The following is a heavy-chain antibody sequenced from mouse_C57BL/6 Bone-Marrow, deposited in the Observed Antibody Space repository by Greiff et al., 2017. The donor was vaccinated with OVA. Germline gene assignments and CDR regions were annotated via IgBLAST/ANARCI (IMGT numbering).Heavy chain of an antibody. CDR1: GYSITSGYY. V-gene: IGHV3-6*01. D-gene: IGHD1-1*01. CDR3: AIITTVVALTRWYFDV. J-gene: IGHJ1*03. CDR2: ISYDGSN. Sequence: EVKIQESGPGLVKPSQSLSLTCSVTGYSITSGYYWNWLRQFPGNKLEWMGYISYDGSNNYNPSLKNRISITRDTSKNQFFLKLNSVTTEDTATYYCAIITTVVALTRWYFDVWGTGTTVTVSS.